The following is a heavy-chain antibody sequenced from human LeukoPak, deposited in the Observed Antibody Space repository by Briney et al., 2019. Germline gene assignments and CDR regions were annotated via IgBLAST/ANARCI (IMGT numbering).Heavy chain of an antibody. D-gene: IGHD3-9*01. Sequence: GGSLRLSCEASGFTFSSYAMGWVRQAPGKGLEWVSVTSESGGSTHYADSVKGRFTIYRDNSKNTLYLQMNSLGGEDTAVYYCAKGRWGLTINNFDIWGQGRMVTVSS. CDR2: TSESGGST. CDR3: AKGRWGLTINNFDI. J-gene: IGHJ3*02. V-gene: IGHV3-23*01. CDR1: GFTFSSYA.